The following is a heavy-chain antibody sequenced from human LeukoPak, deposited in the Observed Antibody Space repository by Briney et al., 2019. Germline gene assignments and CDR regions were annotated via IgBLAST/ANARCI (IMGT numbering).Heavy chain of an antibody. CDR2: IYYTGAT. V-gene: IGHV4-39*07. D-gene: IGHD4-23*01. CDR3: ARERSSSGGHSWFDP. J-gene: IGHJ5*02. CDR1: GGYIITSGHY. Sequence: SETLSLTCTVSGGYIITSGHYWGWIRQPPGKGLEWIGSIYYTGATSTSPFFRSRMSISVDTSKNQFSLNLTSVTAADAAVYYCARERSSSGGHSWFDPWGQGTLVTVSS.